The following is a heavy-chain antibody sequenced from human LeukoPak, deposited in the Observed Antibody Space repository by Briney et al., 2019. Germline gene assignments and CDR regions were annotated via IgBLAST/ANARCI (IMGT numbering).Heavy chain of an antibody. CDR2: IYHSGST. J-gene: IGHJ3*02. CDR3: ARVGGMTTINNAAFDI. V-gene: IGHV4-59*01. Sequence: PSETLSLTCSVSGGSLKSYYWNWIRQPPGKGLEWIGYIYHSGSTNYNPSFRSRVTISLDRSKSHFSLNLTSVTPADTAIYYCARVGGMTTINNAAFDIWGYGTMVTVSS. CDR1: GGSLKSYY. D-gene: IGHD5-24*01.